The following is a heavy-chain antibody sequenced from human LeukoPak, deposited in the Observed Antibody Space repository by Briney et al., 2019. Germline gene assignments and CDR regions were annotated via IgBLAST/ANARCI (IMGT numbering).Heavy chain of an antibody. CDR3: ARAPSYGDYVDY. CDR2: INSDGSST. J-gene: IGHJ4*02. CDR1: GFTFSSYW. Sequence: PGGSLRLSCTASGFTFSSYWMHWVRQAPGKGLVWVSRINSDGSSTSYADSVKGRFTISRDNAKNTLYLQMNSLRAEDTAVYYCARAPSYGDYVDYWGQGTLVTVSS. D-gene: IGHD4-17*01. V-gene: IGHV3-74*01.